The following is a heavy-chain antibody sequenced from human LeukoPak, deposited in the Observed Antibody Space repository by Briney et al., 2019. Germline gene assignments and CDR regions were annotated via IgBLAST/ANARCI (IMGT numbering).Heavy chain of an antibody. CDR1: GFTFSSYS. Sequence: GGSLRLSCAASGFTFSSYSMNWVRQAPGKGLDWVSSISSGSDSIFYADSVRDRFTISRDNAKNSLYLQMNSLRAEDTAVYYCARDLVGAIADAFVIWGQGTMVTVSS. D-gene: IGHD1-26*01. V-gene: IGHV3-21*01. CDR3: ARDLVGAIADAFVI. CDR2: ISSGSDSI. J-gene: IGHJ3*02.